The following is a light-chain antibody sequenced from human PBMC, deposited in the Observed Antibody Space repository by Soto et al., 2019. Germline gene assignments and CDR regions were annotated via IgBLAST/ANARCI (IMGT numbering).Light chain of an antibody. CDR2: DAS. Sequence: DIVMTQSPATLSVSPGERATLSCRASQSIRTDLAWYQQKSGQGPRLLIYDASTRATGIPARFSGSGSGTEFTLTISSLQSEDFAVYYCQQYNNWPPCTFGQGTKVEIK. V-gene: IGKV3D-15*01. CDR3: QQYNNWPPCT. J-gene: IGKJ1*01. CDR1: QSIRTD.